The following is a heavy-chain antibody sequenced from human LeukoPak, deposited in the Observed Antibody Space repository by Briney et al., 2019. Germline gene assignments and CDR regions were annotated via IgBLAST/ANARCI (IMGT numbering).Heavy chain of an antibody. V-gene: IGHV4-39*02. J-gene: IGHJ4*02. CDR2: IYYNGAT. CDR3: AREDLGDGSNTQGH. CDR1: GGSISSGVYY. Sequence: SETLSLTCSVSGGSISSGVYYWGWIRQPPGKGLEWIGTIYYNGATQYSSSLKSRVTISLDTSKNQFSLNLRFLTAADTAVYYCAREDLGDGSNTQGHWGQGTLVIVSS. D-gene: IGHD5-24*01.